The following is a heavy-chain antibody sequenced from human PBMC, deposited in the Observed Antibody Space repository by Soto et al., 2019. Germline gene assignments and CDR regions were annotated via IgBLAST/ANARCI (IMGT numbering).Heavy chain of an antibody. V-gene: IGHV4-39*01. CDR3: AYNRWGPLIY. CDR1: VGSISSSAYY. D-gene: IGHD1-20*01. J-gene: IGHJ4*02. Sequence: PSETLSLTCTVSVGSISSSAYYWGWIRQPPGKGLEWIGSIYYSGSTYYNPSLKSRVTISVDTSKNQFSLKLSSVTAADTAVYYCAYNRWGPLIYWGQGTLVTVSS. CDR2: IYYSGST.